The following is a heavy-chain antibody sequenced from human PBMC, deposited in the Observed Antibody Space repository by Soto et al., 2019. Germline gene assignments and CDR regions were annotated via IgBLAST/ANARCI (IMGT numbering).Heavy chain of an antibody. CDR1: GYTFTSYD. Sequence: ASVKVSCKASGYTFTSYDINWVRQATEQGLEWMGWMNPNSGNTGYAQKFQGRVTMTRNTSISTAYMELSSLRSEDTAVYYCARGLPTDIAVAGLLSGWGQGTMVTVSS. D-gene: IGHD6-19*01. CDR2: MNPNSGNT. J-gene: IGHJ3*01. V-gene: IGHV1-8*01. CDR3: ARGLPTDIAVAGLLSG.